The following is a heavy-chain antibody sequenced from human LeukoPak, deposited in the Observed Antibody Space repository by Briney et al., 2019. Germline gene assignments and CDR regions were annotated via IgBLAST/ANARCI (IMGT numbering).Heavy chain of an antibody. Sequence: RRCLSLSCAASGFAFSSDSMNWVRQAPGKGLEWVSCISSSSSYIYYADSVKGRFTISRDNAKNSLYLQMNSLRAEDTAVYYCARSYDSSGYYPSSAFDIWGQGTMVTVSS. CDR1: GFAFSSDS. D-gene: IGHD3-22*01. J-gene: IGHJ3*02. V-gene: IGHV3-21*01. CDR2: ISSSSSYI. CDR3: ARSYDSSGYYPSSAFDI.